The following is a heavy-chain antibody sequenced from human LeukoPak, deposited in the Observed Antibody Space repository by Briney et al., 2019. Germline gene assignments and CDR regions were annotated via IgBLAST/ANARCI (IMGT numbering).Heavy chain of an antibody. CDR3: ARSRKAVPAAPQY. V-gene: IGHV1-2*02. D-gene: IGHD2-2*01. Sequence: ASVKVSCKSSGYTFTGYYMHWVRQAPGQGLEWMGWINPNGGGTNYAQKFQGRVTMTRDTSISTAYMELSRLRSDDTAVYYCARSRKAVPAAPQYWGQGTLVTVSS. J-gene: IGHJ4*02. CDR1: GYTFTGYY. CDR2: INPNGGGT.